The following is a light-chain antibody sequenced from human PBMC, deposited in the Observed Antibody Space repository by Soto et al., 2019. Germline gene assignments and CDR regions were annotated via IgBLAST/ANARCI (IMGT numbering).Light chain of an antibody. CDR3: QQGYNSART. V-gene: IGKV3D-15*01. J-gene: IGKJ1*01. Sequence: MTQSPSTLSASLGEGVTISCRASQSIDTNLDWYQQKPGQAPKFLIYCASTWANGIPSTFSGSGSGTDFTLIISSLQSEDFATYYCQQGYNSARTFGQGTTV. CDR1: QSIDTN. CDR2: CAS.